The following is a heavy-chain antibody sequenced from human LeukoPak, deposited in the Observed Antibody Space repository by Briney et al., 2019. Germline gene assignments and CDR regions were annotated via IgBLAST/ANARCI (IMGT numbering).Heavy chain of an antibody. V-gene: IGHV4-4*09. CDR2: IYTSGST. J-gene: IGHJ4*02. Sequence: PSETLSLTCTVSGGSISSYYWSWIRQPPGKGLEWIGYIYTSGSTNYNPSLKSRVTISVDTSKNQFSLKLSSVTAADTAVYYCARQDRRCHPRYWGQVTLVTV. D-gene: IGHD2-15*01. CDR3: ARQDRRCHPRY. CDR1: GGSISSYY.